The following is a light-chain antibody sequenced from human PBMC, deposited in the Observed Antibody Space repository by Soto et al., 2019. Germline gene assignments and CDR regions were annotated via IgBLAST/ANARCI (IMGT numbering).Light chain of an antibody. CDR2: GAF. CDR1: QSVSSSY. J-gene: IGKJ2*01. CDR3: QQYGDSQAT. Sequence: EIVLTQSPGTLSLSPGERATLSCRASQSVSSSYLAWYQQKPGQAPRLLIYGAFNRATGIPDRFSGSGSGTDFTLTFSRLEHEDFELYYCQQYGDSQATLGQGTKVDIK. V-gene: IGKV3-20*01.